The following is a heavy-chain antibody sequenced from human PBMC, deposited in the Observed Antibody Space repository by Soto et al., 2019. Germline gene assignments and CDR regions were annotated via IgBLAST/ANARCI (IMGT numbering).Heavy chain of an antibody. D-gene: IGHD4-17*01. Sequence: PGGSLRISFAPSGFTFSSYSMSWVRPAPRKGVEWVSAISGSGGSTYYADSVKGRFTISRDNSKNTLYLQMNSLRAEDTAVYYCAKDRHPRPDYGDPPMGYYYYMDVWGKGTTVTVSS. CDR3: AKDRHPRPDYGDPPMGYYYYMDV. CDR2: ISGSGGST. CDR1: GFTFSSYS. J-gene: IGHJ6*03. V-gene: IGHV3-23*01.